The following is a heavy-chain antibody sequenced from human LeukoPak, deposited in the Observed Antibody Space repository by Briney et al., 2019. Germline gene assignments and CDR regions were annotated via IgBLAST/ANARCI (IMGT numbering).Heavy chain of an antibody. CDR3: GRKAGDCGGGSCYSIDY. CDR1: GGSFSSEA. J-gene: IGHJ4*02. D-gene: IGHD2-15*01. V-gene: IGHV1-69*05. CDR2: IIPIFGTA. Sequence: SVKVSCKAFGGSFSSEAISWVRQAPGQGLEWMGGIIPIFGTANYAQKFQGRVTITTDESTSTAYMEASSLRSEDTAVYYCGRKAGDCGGGSCYSIDYWGRGTLVTVSS.